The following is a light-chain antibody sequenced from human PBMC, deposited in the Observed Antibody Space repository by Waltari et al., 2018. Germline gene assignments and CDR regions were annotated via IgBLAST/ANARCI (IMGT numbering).Light chain of an antibody. CDR2: YKSDSDK. Sequence: QAVLTQPSSLSASPGASASLTCTLRSGINVGTYRIYWYQQKPGSPPQYLLRYKSDSDKQQGSGVPSRFSGSKGASANAGILVISGLQSEDEADYYCMIWHSSAWVFGGGTKLTVL. CDR3: MIWHSSAWV. J-gene: IGLJ3*02. V-gene: IGLV5-45*03. CDR1: SGINVGTYR.